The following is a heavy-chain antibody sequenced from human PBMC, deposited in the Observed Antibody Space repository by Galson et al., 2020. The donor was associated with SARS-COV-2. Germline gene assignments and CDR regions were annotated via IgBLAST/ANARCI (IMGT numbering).Heavy chain of an antibody. Sequence: GGSLRLSCAASGFTFDDYGMSWVRQAPGKGLEWVSGINWNGGSTGYADSVKGRFTISRDNAKNSLYLQMNSLRAEDTALYYCARDIAAAGTWWFDPWGQGTLVTVSS. V-gene: IGHV3-20*04. CDR1: GFTFDDYG. J-gene: IGHJ5*02. CDR2: INWNGGST. CDR3: ARDIAAAGTWWFDP. D-gene: IGHD6-13*01.